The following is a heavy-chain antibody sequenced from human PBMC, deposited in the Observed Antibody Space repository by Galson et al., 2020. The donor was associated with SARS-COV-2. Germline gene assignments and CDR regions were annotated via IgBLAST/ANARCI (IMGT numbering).Heavy chain of an antibody. J-gene: IGHJ3*02. D-gene: IGHD6-19*01. CDR3: ARHETGGYSSGKDAFDI. CDR1: GYSFTSYW. Sequence: KVSCKGSGYSFTSYWIGWVRQMPGKGLEWMGIIYPGDSDTRYSPSFQGQVTISADKSISTAYLQWSSLKASDTAMYYCARHETGGYSSGKDAFDIWGQGTMVTVSS. V-gene: IGHV5-51*01. CDR2: IYPGDSDT.